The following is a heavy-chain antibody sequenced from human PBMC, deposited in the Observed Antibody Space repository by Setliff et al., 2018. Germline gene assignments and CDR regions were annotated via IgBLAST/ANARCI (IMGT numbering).Heavy chain of an antibody. V-gene: IGHV3-7*01. CDR2: IKQDGSEK. CDR3: ARDVRVYDSSGYYYYYYGMDV. Sequence: SLRLSCAASGFTFSSYWMSWVRQAPGKGLEWVANIKQDGSEKYYVDSVKGRFTISRDNAKNSLYLQMNSLRAEDTAVYYCARDVRVYDSSGYYYYYYGMDVWGQGTTVTVSS. D-gene: IGHD3-22*01. CDR1: GFTFSSYW. J-gene: IGHJ6*02.